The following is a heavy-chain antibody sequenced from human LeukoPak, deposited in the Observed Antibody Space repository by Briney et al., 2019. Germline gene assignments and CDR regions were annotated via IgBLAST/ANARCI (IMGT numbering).Heavy chain of an antibody. D-gene: IGHD4/OR15-4a*01. CDR2: IYPGDSDT. Sequence: GESLKISCKGSGYSFFNYWIVWVRQMPGKGLEWMGIIYPGDSDTRYSPSFQGQVTISADKSISTATLQWDSLKASDTAIYYCARQSCLGCPLDYWGQGTLVTVSS. CDR1: GYSFFNYW. J-gene: IGHJ4*02. CDR3: ARQSCLGCPLDY. V-gene: IGHV5-51*01.